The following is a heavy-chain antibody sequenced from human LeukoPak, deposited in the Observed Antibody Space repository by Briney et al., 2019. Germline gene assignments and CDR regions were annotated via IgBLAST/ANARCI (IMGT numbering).Heavy chain of an antibody. Sequence: ASVKVSCKASGYTFTGYYMHWVRQAPGRGLEWMGWINPNSGGTNYAQKFQGRVTITRDTSISTAYMELSRLRSDDTAVYYCARTPAENIVANWFDPWGQGTLVTVSS. CDR1: GYTFTGYY. CDR2: INPNSGGT. CDR3: ARTPAENIVANWFDP. V-gene: IGHV1-2*02. J-gene: IGHJ5*02. D-gene: IGHD5-12*01.